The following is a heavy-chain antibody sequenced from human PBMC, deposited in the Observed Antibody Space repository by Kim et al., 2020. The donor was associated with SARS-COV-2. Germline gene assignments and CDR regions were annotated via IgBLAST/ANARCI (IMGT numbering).Heavy chain of an antibody. CDR2: IYPTDSDV. J-gene: IGHJ4*02. Sequence: GESLKISCRASGYNFRDYWIGRVRPMPGKGLEWIAIIYPTDSDVVNNPSFGGQVTISDDESISTAYLQWNSLKASDSAIYYCARRLCRGVMPFDWGQGTL. CDR1: GYNFRDYW. V-gene: IGHV5-51*01. D-gene: IGHD3-10*01. CDR3: ARRLCRGVMPFD.